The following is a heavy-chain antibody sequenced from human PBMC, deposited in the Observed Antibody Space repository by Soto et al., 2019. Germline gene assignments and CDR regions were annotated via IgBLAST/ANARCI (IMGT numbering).Heavy chain of an antibody. CDR2: INSDGSST. CDR1: GFTFSNYY. Sequence: GGSLRLSCAASGFTFSNYYMHWVRQAQGKGLVWVSRINSDGSSTNYADSVKGRVTISRDNAKNMLYLQMNSLRAEDTAVYYCARDFEYWGQGTLVTVSS. CDR3: ARDFEY. V-gene: IGHV3-74*01. J-gene: IGHJ4*02.